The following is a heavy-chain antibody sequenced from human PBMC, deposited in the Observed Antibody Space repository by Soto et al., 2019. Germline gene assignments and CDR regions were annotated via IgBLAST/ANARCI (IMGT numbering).Heavy chain of an antibody. J-gene: IGHJ4*02. CDR2: IGTAGDT. V-gene: IGHV3-13*01. CDR3: ARVPRYRRRWYHFNY. D-gene: IGHD6-13*01. Sequence: PGGSLRLSCAASGFTFSDRYMDWVRQATGKGLEWVSAIGTAGDTYYPGSVKGRFTISRENAKNSLYLQMNSLRAGDTAVYSCARVPRYRRRWYHFNYWRQGTLVTVSS. CDR1: GFTFSDRY.